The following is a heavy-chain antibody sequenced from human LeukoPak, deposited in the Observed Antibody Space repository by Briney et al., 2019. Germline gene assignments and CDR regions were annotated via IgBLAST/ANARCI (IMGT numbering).Heavy chain of an antibody. Sequence: GGSLRLSCTASGFSFSDYYMSWIRQAPGKGLEWGSKISGSSSYKNYADSVKGRFTISRDNAKNSLYLQMNSLRAEDTAVYYCARDQEVATTDWGQGTLVTVSS. D-gene: IGHD5-12*01. CDR3: ARDQEVATTD. J-gene: IGHJ4*02. CDR1: GFSFSDYY. V-gene: IGHV3-11*06. CDR2: ISGSSSYK.